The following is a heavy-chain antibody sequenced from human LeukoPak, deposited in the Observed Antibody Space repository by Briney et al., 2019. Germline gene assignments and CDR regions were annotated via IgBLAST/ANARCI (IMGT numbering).Heavy chain of an antibody. V-gene: IGHV1-58*02. D-gene: IGHD3-22*01. J-gene: IGHJ3*02. Sequence: GASVKVSCKASGFTFTSSAMQWVRQARGQRLEWIGWIVVGSGNTNYAQKFQERVTITRDMSTSTAYMELSSLRSEDTAVYYCAAGRAYYYDSSGYQAVDAFDIWGQGTMVTVSS. CDR2: IVVGSGNT. CDR3: AAGRAYYYDSSGYQAVDAFDI. CDR1: GFTFTSSA.